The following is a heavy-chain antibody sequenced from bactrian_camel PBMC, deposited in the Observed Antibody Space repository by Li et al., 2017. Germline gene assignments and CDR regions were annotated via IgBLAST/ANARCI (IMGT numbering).Heavy chain of an antibody. J-gene: IGHJ4*01. D-gene: IGHD5*01. V-gene: IGHV3S53*01. CDR3: AARRSWVGGCGLNSEYAY. CDR2: IDSDGIA. CDR1: GSIYGDAC. Sequence: HVQLVESGGGSVQAGGSLRLSCGASGSIYGDACVGWLRQAPGKEREGVAAIDSDGIASYADSVKGRFTISRDNAKNTLYLQMNSLEPEDTATYYCAARRSWVGGCGLNSEYAYWGQGTQVTVS.